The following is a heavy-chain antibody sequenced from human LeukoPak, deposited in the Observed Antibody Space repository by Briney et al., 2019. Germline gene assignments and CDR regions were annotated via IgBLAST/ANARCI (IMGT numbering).Heavy chain of an antibody. Sequence: RASVKVSCKASGDTFTSYDIHWVRQATGQGLEWMGRMNPNNGNTGDAQKFQGRVTMTRDPSISTAYMELSSLRSEDTGVYFCARALAGTAELDVWGKGTTVTVSS. J-gene: IGHJ6*04. CDR2: MNPNNGNT. D-gene: IGHD1-1*01. CDR1: GDTFTSYD. V-gene: IGHV1-8*01. CDR3: ARALAGTAELDV.